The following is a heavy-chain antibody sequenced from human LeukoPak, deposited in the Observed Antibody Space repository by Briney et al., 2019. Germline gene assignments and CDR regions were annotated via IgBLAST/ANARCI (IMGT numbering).Heavy chain of an antibody. J-gene: IGHJ4*02. Sequence: GGSLRLSCAASGFTFSSYSMNWVRQAPGRGREWVSSISSSSSYIYYADSVKGRFTISRDNAKNSLYLQMNSLRAEDTAVYYCARDSDSSGYCDYWGQGTLVTVSS. CDR2: ISSSSSYI. CDR3: ARDSDSSGYCDY. D-gene: IGHD3-22*01. V-gene: IGHV3-21*01. CDR1: GFTFSSYS.